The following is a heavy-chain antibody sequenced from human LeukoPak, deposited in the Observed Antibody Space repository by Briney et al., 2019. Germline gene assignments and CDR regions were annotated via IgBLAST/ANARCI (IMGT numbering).Heavy chain of an antibody. V-gene: IGHV4-59*12. CDR2: IYYSGST. J-gene: IGHJ4*02. D-gene: IGHD1-1*01. Sequence: SETLSLTCTVSGGSISSYYWSWIRQPPGKGLEWIGYIYYSGSTNYNPSLKSRVTISLDTSKNQFSLKLSSVTAADTAVYYCARWNGWSHPFDYWGQGTLVTVSS. CDR1: GGSISSYY. CDR3: ARWNGWSHPFDY.